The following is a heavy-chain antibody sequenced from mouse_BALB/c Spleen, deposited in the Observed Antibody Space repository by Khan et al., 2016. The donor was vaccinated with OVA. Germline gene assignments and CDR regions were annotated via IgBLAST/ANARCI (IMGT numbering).Heavy chain of an antibody. CDR1: GFSLTSYG. Sequence: VQLVESGSGLVAPSQSLSIICTVSGFSLTSYGVHWVRQPPGKGLEWVGVIWAGGSTNYKSALMSRLSISKENSKSQVFIKMHSLQTDDTAMYYSASSLPSYTYDGSAMDYSGQAISVTVSS. D-gene: IGHD2-14*01. V-gene: IGHV2-9*02. CDR3: ASSLPSYTYDGSAMDY. CDR2: IWAGGST. J-gene: IGHJ4*01.